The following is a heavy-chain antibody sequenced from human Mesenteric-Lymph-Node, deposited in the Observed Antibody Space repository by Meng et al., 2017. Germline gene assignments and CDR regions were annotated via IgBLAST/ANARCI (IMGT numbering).Heavy chain of an antibody. J-gene: IGHJ6*02. D-gene: IGHD2-15*01. CDR2: LSNTDGST. CDR3: AKDRGYRIMSSTPYAMDV. Sequence: GESLKISCAGSGFTFSDYVMNWVRQAPGNGLEWVAGLSNTDGSTYYADSVKGRFTISRDNSKNTLYLQMISLRADDTAVYYCAKDRGYRIMSSTPYAMDVWGQGTAVTGSS. CDR1: GFTFSDYV. V-gene: IGHV3-23*01.